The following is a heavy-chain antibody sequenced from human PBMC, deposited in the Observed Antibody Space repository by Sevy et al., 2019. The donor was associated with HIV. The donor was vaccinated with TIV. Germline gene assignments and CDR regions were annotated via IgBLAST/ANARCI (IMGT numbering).Heavy chain of an antibody. V-gene: IGHV1-69*13. CDR2: IIPIFGTA. Sequence: ASVKFSCKASGGTFSSYAISWVRQAPGQGLEWMGGIIPIFGTANYAQKFQGRVTITADESTSTAYMELSSLRSEDTAVYYCARDRDYAAFDIWGQGTMVTVSS. D-gene: IGHD4-17*01. CDR3: ARDRDYAAFDI. J-gene: IGHJ3*02. CDR1: GGTFSSYA.